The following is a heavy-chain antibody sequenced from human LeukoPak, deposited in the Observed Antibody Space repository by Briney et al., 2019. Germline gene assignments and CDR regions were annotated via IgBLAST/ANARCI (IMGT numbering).Heavy chain of an antibody. CDR3: ARLDSSGYYYSYFDY. Sequence: SETLSLTCTVSGDSISNYYWSWIRQPPGKGLEWIGYIYYSGSTNYNPSLKSRVTISVDTSKNQFSLKLSSVTAADTAVYYCARLDSSGYYYSYFDYWGQGTLVTVSS. J-gene: IGHJ4*02. V-gene: IGHV4-59*08. CDR2: IYYSGST. D-gene: IGHD3-22*01. CDR1: GDSISNYY.